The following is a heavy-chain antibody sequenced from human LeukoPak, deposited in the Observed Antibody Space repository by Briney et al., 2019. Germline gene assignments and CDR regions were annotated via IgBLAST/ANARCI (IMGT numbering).Heavy chain of an antibody. J-gene: IGHJ1*01. CDR3: ARDSGDCSGGSCYLPEYFQH. D-gene: IGHD2-15*01. V-gene: IGHV3-21*01. CDR2: ISSSSSYI. Sequence: PGGSLRLSCAASGFTFSSYSMNWVRQAPGKGLEWGSSISSSSSYIYYADSVKGRFTISRDNAKNSLYLQMNSLRAEDTAVYYCARDSGDCSGGSCYLPEYFQHWGQGTLVTVSS. CDR1: GFTFSSYS.